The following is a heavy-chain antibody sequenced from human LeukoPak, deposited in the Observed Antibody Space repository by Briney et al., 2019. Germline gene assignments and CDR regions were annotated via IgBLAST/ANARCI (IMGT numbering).Heavy chain of an antibody. V-gene: IGHV1-18*01. Sequence: ASVKVPCKASGYTFTSYGISWVRQAPGQGLEWMGWISAYNGNTNYAQKLQGRVTMTADTSTSTAYMELRSLRSDDTSVYYCARDRVAGTLGNDYWGQGTLVTVSS. CDR2: ISAYNGNT. CDR1: GYTFTSYG. CDR3: ARDRVAGTLGNDY. J-gene: IGHJ4*02. D-gene: IGHD6-19*01.